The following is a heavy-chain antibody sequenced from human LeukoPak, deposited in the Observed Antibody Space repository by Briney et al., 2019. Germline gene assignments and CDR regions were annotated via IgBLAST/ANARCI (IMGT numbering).Heavy chain of an antibody. Sequence: GGSLRLSCAASGFTFSSYEMNWVRQAPGKGLEWVSYISFSGNTIYYADSVKGRFTISRVDAKNSLYLQMNSLRAEDTVVYYCARELRTPYDILGRGNAFDIWGHGTMVTVSS. CDR2: ISFSGNTI. V-gene: IGHV3-48*03. CDR3: ARELRTPYDILGRGNAFDI. D-gene: IGHD3-9*01. J-gene: IGHJ3*02. CDR1: GFTFSSYE.